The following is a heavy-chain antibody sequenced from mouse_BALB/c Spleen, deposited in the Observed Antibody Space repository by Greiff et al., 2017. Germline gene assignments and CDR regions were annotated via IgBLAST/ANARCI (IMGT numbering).Heavy chain of an antibody. CDR1: GYAFTNYL. CDR3: ARARYYGRREAMES. V-gene: IGHV1-54*01. Sequence: VQLQQSGAELVRPGTSVKVSCKASGYAFTNYLIEWVKQRPGQGLEWIGVFNPGSGGTNYNEKFKGKATLTADKSSSTAYMQLSSLTSDDSAVYICARARYYGRREAMESWG. D-gene: IGHD1-1*01. CDR2: FNPGSGGT. J-gene: IGHJ4*01.